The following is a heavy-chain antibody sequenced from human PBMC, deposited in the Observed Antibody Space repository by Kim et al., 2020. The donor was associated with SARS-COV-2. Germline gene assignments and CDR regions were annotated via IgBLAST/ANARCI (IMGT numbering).Heavy chain of an antibody. CDR2: INPSGGNT. D-gene: IGHD3-10*01. CDR3: ARDRMITMVRGVIKGMDV. J-gene: IGHJ6*02. V-gene: IGHV1-46*01. CDR1: GYTFTSYY. Sequence: ASVKVSCKASGYTFTSYYMHWVRQAPEQGLEWMGIINPSGGNTSYAQKFQGRVTMTRDTSTSTVYMELSSLRSEDTALYYCARDRMITMVRGVIKGMDVWGQGTTVTVSS.